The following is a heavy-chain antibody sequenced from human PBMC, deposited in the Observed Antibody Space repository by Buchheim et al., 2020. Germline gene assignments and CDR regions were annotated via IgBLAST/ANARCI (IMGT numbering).Heavy chain of an antibody. CDR1: GFTFNNVW. D-gene: IGHD3-10*01. J-gene: IGHJ6*02. CDR3: TTEIVTVRGVIRAAHV. Sequence: EVQLVESGGGLAKPGGSLRLSCAASGFTFNNVWMSWVRQAPGKGLEWVGRVRGKIDGGTTDYAAPVKGRFISSRDDSKNTLYLQMNSLKIEDTAVYYCTTEIVTVRGVIRAAHVWGQGTT. V-gene: IGHV3-15*01. CDR2: VRGKIDGGTT.